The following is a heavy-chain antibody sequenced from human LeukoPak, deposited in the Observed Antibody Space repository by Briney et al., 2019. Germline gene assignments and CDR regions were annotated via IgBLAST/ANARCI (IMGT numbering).Heavy chain of an antibody. CDR1: GFTFSSHW. J-gene: IGHJ4*02. D-gene: IGHD1-26*01. CDR3: AREAGATGLDY. Sequence: PGGSLRLSCAASGFTFSSHWMSWVRQAPGKGLEWVSSISSSSSYIYYADSVKGRFTISRDNAKNSLYLQMNSLRAEDTAVYYCAREAGATGLDYWGQGTLVTVSS. CDR2: ISSSSSYI. V-gene: IGHV3-21*01.